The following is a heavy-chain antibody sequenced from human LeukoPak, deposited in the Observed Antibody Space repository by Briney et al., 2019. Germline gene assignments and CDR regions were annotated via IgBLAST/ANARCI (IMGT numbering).Heavy chain of an antibody. CDR2: ISDDGSNK. CDR3: AKGGYGDYLDS. CDR1: GFTFSTYA. Sequence: GRSLRLSCAASGFTFSTYAMHWVRQAPGKGLEWVAVISDDGSNKYYADSVKGRFTISRDNSKNTLYLQMNSLRAEDTTAYYCAKGGYGDYLDSWGQGTLVTVSS. V-gene: IGHV3-30*04. D-gene: IGHD5-12*01. J-gene: IGHJ4*02.